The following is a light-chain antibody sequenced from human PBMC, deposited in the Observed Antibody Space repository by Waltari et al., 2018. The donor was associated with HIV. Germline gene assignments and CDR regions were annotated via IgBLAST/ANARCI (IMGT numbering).Light chain of an antibody. CDR1: NSNIGTNT. CDR3: ASGDDSLNGPV. J-gene: IGLJ2*01. Sequence: QSVLTQPPSASGTPEQRVTISCSGSNSNIGTNTVTWFQHFPGTAPKVLIFGKNQRPSGVPARFSGSKSGTSASLAISWLQSEDEADYYCASGDDSLNGPVFGGGTKLTVV. V-gene: IGLV1-44*01. CDR2: GKN.